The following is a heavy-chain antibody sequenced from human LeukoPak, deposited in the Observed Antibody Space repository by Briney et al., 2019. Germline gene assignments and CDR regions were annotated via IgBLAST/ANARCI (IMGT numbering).Heavy chain of an antibody. CDR2: INMYTANP. CDR1: GYTFTRYA. V-gene: IGHV7-4-1*02. D-gene: IGHD3-16*01. Sequence: ASVKVSCKASGYTFTRYAINWVRQAPGQGLEWMGWINMYTANPAYAQGFTERFVFSLDTSVTTAYLQISNLKTEDTAVYYCARHDNDDDFDYWGQGTLVTVSS. J-gene: IGHJ4*02. CDR3: ARHDNDDDFDY.